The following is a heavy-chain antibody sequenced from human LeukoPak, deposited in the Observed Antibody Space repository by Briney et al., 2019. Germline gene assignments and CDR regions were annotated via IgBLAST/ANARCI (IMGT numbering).Heavy chain of an antibody. CDR3: ARDEAAAPNWFDP. D-gene: IGHD6-13*01. V-gene: IGHV1-18*01. J-gene: IGHJ5*02. Sequence: GASVKVSCKASGYTFTSYGISWVRQAPGQGLEWMGWTSAYNGNTNYAQKLQGRVTMTTDTSTSTAYMELRSLRSGDTAVYYCARDEAAAPNWFDPWGQGTLVTVSS. CDR2: TSAYNGNT. CDR1: GYTFTSYG.